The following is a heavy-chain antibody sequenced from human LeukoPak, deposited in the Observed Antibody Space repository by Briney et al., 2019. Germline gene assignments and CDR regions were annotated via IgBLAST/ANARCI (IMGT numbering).Heavy chain of an antibody. CDR2: ISGSGGST. CDR3: ASRWLHYFDY. D-gene: IGHD6-19*01. CDR1: GFTLSSYA. Sequence: GGSLRLSCAASGFTLSSYAMSWVRQAPGKGLEWVSAISGSGGSTYYADSVKGRFTISRDNSKNTLYLQMNSLRAQGTAVYYSASRWLHYFDYWGQGTLVTVSS. J-gene: IGHJ4*02. V-gene: IGHV3-23*01.